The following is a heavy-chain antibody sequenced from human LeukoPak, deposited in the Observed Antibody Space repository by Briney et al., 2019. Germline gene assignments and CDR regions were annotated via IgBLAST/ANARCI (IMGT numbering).Heavy chain of an antibody. J-gene: IGHJ4*02. CDR2: IYYSGST. Sequence: SETLSLTCTVSGGSISSGGYYWSWIRQHPGKGLEWIGYIYYSGSTYYNPSLKSRVTISVDTSKNQFSLKLSSVTAADTAVYYCASYFYGSGSYYFDYWGQGTLVTVSS. CDR1: GGSISSGGYY. CDR3: ASYFYGSGSYYFDY. D-gene: IGHD3-10*01. V-gene: IGHV4-31*03.